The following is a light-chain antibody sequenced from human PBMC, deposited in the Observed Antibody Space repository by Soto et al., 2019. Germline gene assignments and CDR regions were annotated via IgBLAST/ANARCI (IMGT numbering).Light chain of an antibody. CDR2: AAS. V-gene: IGKV1-39*01. CDR1: QSISSY. CDR3: QHYNGYPQT. Sequence: DIQMTQSPSSLSASVGDRVTITCRASQSISSYLNWYQQKPGKAPKLLIYAASSLQSGVPSRFSGSGFGTDFTLTISSLQPEDFATYYCQHYNGYPQTFGQGTRLEIK. J-gene: IGKJ5*01.